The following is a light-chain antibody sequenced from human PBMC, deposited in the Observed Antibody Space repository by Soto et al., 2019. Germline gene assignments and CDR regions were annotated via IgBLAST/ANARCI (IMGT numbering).Light chain of an antibody. CDR2: ESS. Sequence: QSLLTQPASVSGSPGQSITISCTGTSSDVGSYNYVSWYQQHPGKVPKLMIYESSKRPSGVSDRFSGSKSGNTASLTIAGLQAEDEADYYCCSDARRKFVVGNGTKVTVL. CDR1: SSDVGSYNY. CDR3: CSDARRKFV. V-gene: IGLV2-23*01. J-gene: IGLJ1*01.